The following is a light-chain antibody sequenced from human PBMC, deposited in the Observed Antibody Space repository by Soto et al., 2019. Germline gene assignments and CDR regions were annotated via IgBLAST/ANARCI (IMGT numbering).Light chain of an antibody. Sequence: DLRMTQSPSSLSASVRDRVTITCRASQSIGSNLNWYQQSPGRAPKLLVFAASSKSRGVPLRFDARGSGTDFSLTINSLQPEDVATYYCQQTHTFPWTSGQGTKVDVK. J-gene: IGKJ1*01. CDR2: AAS. CDR1: QSIGSN. V-gene: IGKV1-39*01. CDR3: QQTHTFPWT.